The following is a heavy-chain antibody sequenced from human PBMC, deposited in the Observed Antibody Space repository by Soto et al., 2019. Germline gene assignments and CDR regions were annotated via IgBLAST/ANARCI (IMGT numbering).Heavy chain of an antibody. CDR1: GYTFIDYY. V-gene: IGHV1-46*01. CDR3: ARDLHGAFTTMAH. D-gene: IGHD1-1*01. J-gene: IGHJ4*02. Sequence: QVQMVQSGAEVKKPGASVKVSCKASGYTFIDYYIHWVRQAPGQGLESMGIIDPSGYTSTLSQRFQGRLTMTSDTSTSTVYMELGSLTSEDTAIYYCARDLHGAFTTMAHWGQGTLVTVSS. CDR2: IDPSGYTS.